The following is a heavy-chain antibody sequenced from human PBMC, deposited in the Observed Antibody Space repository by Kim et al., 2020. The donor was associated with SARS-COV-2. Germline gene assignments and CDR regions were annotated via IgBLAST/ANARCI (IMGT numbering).Heavy chain of an antibody. Sequence: GGSLRLSCVASGFTFSSYAMTWVRQAPGKGLEWVSTISGSGLKTYYADSLKGRFTISRDNSKNTLSLQMNSLRAGDAAAYYCARGITEVTHMNNYFYYMDVWGKGTTVTVSS. J-gene: IGHJ6*03. CDR1: GFTFSSYA. CDR2: ISGSGLKT. D-gene: IGHD3-16*01. CDR3: ARGITEVTHMNNYFYYMDV. V-gene: IGHV3-23*01.